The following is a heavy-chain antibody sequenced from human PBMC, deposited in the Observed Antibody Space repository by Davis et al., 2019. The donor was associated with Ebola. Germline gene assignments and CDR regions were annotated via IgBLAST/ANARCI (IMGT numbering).Heavy chain of an antibody. D-gene: IGHD3-3*02. J-gene: IGHJ4*02. V-gene: IGHV1-18*01. Sequence: AASVKVSCKASGGTFSIYAISWVRQAPGQGLEWMGWISAYNGNTNYAQKLQGRVTMTTDTSTSTAYMELRSLRSDDTAVYYCARDLSPKGFDYWGQGTLVTVSS. CDR1: GGTFSIYA. CDR3: ARDLSPKGFDY. CDR2: ISAYNGNT.